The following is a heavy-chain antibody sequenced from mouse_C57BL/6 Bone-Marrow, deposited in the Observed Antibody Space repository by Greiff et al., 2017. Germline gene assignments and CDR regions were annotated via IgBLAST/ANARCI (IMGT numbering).Heavy chain of an antibody. CDR2: IRNKANGYTT. CDR1: GFTFTDYY. D-gene: IGHD1-1*01. V-gene: IGHV7-3*01. CDR3: ARSPRSSYFDY. Sequence: EVQWVESGGGLVQPGGSLSLSCAASGFTFTDYYMSWVRQPPGKALEWLGFIRNKANGYTTEYSASVKGRFTISRDNSQSILYLQMNALRAEDSATYYCARSPRSSYFDYWGQGTTLTVSS. J-gene: IGHJ2*01.